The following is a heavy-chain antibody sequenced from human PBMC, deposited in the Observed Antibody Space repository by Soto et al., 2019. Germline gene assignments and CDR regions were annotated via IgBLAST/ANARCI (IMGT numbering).Heavy chain of an antibody. CDR3: ARGPSWQWLVRYYFDY. CDR1: GGSFSGYY. Sequence: SETLSLTCAVYGGSFSGYYWSWIRQPPGKGLEWIGEINHSGSTNYNPSLKSRVTISVDTSKNQFSLKLSSVTAADTAVYYRARGPSWQWLVRYYFDYWGQGTLVTVSS. V-gene: IGHV4-34*01. CDR2: INHSGST. J-gene: IGHJ4*02. D-gene: IGHD6-19*01.